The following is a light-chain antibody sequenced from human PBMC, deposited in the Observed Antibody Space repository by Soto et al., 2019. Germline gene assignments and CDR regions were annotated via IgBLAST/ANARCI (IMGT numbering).Light chain of an antibody. CDR2: GAS. CDR1: QSVSSN. V-gene: IGKV3-15*01. J-gene: IGKJ2*01. CDR3: QLYNNWPPYT. Sequence: EIVMTQSPATLSVSPGERATLSCRASQSVSSNLAGYQQKPGQAPRLLIYGASTRATGIPARFSGSGSGTEFTLTISSLQSEDFAVYYCQLYNNWPPYTFGQRTKLEIK.